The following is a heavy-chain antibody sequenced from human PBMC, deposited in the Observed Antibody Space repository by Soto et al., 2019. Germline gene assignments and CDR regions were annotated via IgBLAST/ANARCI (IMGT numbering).Heavy chain of an antibody. V-gene: IGHV3-64*01. CDR1: GFTFSSYA. Sequence: EVQLVESGGGLVQPGGSLRLSCAASGFTFSSYAMHWVRQAPGKGLEYVSGITSNGGNTDYASSVKGRFTISRDNSKNTRYLQMGSLRAEDMAVYYCARRIPFGYGMDVWGQGTTVTVSS. J-gene: IGHJ6*02. D-gene: IGHD2-21*01. CDR2: ITSNGGNT. CDR3: ARRIPFGYGMDV.